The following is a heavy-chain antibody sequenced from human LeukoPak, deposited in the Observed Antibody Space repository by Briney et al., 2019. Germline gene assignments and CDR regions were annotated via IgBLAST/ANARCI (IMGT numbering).Heavy chain of an antibody. CDR3: ARGGGSGYYYGYFDY. J-gene: IGHJ4*02. Sequence: GASVKVSCKASGYTFTSYGISWVRQAPGQGLEWMGRINPSSGGTNYAQKFQGRVTMTRDTSISTAYMELSRLRSDDTAVYYCARGGGSGYYYGYFDYWGQGTLVTVSS. D-gene: IGHD3-22*01. CDR2: INPSSGGT. V-gene: IGHV1-2*06. CDR1: GYTFTSYG.